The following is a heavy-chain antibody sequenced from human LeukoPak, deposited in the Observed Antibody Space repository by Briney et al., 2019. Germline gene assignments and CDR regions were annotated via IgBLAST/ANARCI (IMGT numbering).Heavy chain of an antibody. CDR1: GLTFSSYS. D-gene: IGHD3-3*01. CDR2: ISSSSSYI. CDR3: AIRGDVTIFGVVISRSY. V-gene: IGHV3-21*01. J-gene: IGHJ4*02. Sequence: GGSLRLSCAASGLTFSSYSINWVRQAPGKGLEWVSSISSSSSYIYYADSVKGRFTISRDNAKNSLYLQMNSLRAEDTAVYYCAIRGDVTIFGVVISRSYWGQGTLVTVSS.